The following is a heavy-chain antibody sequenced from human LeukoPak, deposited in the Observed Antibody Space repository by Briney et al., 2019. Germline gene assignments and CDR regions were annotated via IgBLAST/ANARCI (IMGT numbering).Heavy chain of an antibody. CDR3: ARIDRAVAGTIDY. J-gene: IGHJ4*02. CDR2: IYYSGST. V-gene: IGHV4-59*08. CDR1: GGSISSYF. D-gene: IGHD6-19*01. Sequence: PSETLSLTCTVSGGSISSYFWSWIRQPPGKGLEWIGYIYYSGSTNYNPSLKSRVIMSVDTSKNQFSLKLSSVTAADTAVYYCARIDRAVAGTIDYWGQGTLVTVSS.